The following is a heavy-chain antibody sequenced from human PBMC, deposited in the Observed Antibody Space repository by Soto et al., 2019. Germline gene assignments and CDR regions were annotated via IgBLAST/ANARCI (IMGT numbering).Heavy chain of an antibody. V-gene: IGHV6-1*01. CDR3: ARGEQYSGRIFDY. D-gene: IGHD1-26*01. J-gene: IGHJ4*01. CDR1: GDSVSSNSAG. Sequence: PSQTLSLTCAITGDSVSSNSAGWSWVRQSPSRGLEWLGRTYYRSKWYYEYAVSVRGRITINPDTSKNQYSLQLNSVTPEDAAVYFCARGEQYSGRIFDYWGQGTLVTVSS. CDR2: TYYRSKWYY.